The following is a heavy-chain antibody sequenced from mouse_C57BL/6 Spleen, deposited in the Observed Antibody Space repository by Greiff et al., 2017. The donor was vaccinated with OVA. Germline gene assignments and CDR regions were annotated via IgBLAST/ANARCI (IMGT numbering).Heavy chain of an antibody. D-gene: IGHD2-1*01. CDR2: ISSGSSTI. Sequence: EVKLVESGGGLVKPGGSLKLSCAASGFTFSDYGMHWVRQAPEKGLEWVAYISSGSSTIYYADTVKGRFTISRDNAKNTLCLQMTSLRAEDTAMYYCAILYDGNYDAMDYWGQGTSVTVSS. V-gene: IGHV5-17*01. CDR3: AILYDGNYDAMDY. CDR1: GFTFSDYG. J-gene: IGHJ4*01.